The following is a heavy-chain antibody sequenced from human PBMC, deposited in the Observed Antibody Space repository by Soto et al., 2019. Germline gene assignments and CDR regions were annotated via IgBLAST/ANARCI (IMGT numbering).Heavy chain of an antibody. CDR1: GVTVEDFT. Sequence: GGSLRLSCAASGVTVEDFTMHWVRQAPGKGLEWVSLVSWDGGTTFYSDSVKGRFTISRDNGKNSLYLQMNSLRPDDSALYFCAKDVSVRYLYYAMDAWGQGTTVTVSS. V-gene: IGHV3-43*01. CDR3: AKDVSVRYLYYAMDA. CDR2: VSWDGGTT. D-gene: IGHD2-2*01. J-gene: IGHJ6*02.